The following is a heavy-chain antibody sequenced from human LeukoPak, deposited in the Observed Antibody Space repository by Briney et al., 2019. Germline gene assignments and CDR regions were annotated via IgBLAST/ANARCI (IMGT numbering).Heavy chain of an antibody. V-gene: IGHV4-34*01. CDR1: GGSFSGYY. J-gene: IGHJ4*02. CDR3: ARGPDYDSSGYYYYFDY. Sequence: PSETLSLTCAVYGGSFSGYYWSWIRQPPGKGLEWIGEINHSGSTNYNPSLKSRVTISVDTSKNQLSLKLSSVTAADTAVYYCARGPDYDSSGYYYYFDYWGQGTLVTVSS. D-gene: IGHD3-22*01. CDR2: INHSGST.